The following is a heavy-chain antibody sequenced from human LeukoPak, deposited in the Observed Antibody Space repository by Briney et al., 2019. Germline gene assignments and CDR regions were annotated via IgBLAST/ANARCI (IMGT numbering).Heavy chain of an antibody. CDR2: INAGNGNT. V-gene: IGHV1-3*01. CDR1: GYTFTSYA. Sequence: ASVKVSCKASGYTFTSYAMHWVRQAPGERLEWMGWINAGNGNTKYSQKFQGRVTITRDTSASTAYMGLSSLRSEDTAVYYCARDKGGCSSTSCYTCWFDPWGQGTLVTVSS. CDR3: ARDKGGCSSTSCYTCWFDP. D-gene: IGHD2-2*02. J-gene: IGHJ5*02.